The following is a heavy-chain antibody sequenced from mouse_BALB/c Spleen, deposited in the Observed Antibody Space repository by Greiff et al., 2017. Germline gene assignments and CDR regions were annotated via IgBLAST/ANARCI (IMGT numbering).Heavy chain of an antibody. D-gene: IGHD6-2*01. J-gene: IGHJ2*01. Sequence: EVQVVESGAELVKPGASVKLSCTASGFNIKDTYMHWVKQRPEQGLEWIGRIDPANGNTKYDPKFQGKATITADTSSNTAYLQLSSLTSEDTAVYYCAREVLLWGFFDYWGQGTTLTVSS. CDR1: GFNIKDTY. CDR3: AREVLLWGFFDY. CDR2: IDPANGNT. V-gene: IGHV14-3*02.